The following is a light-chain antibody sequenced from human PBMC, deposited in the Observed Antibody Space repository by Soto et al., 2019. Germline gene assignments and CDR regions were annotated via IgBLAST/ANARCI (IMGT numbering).Light chain of an antibody. CDR1: QTVSSNY. CDR2: GAS. Sequence: EIVLTQSPGTLSLSPGERAPLSCRASQTVSSNYLAWCQQRPGQAPRLLIYGASTRAAGIPDRFSGSGSGTDFTLTITRLEPEDSAVYFCQQYTGPPTTFGQGTRLEIK. J-gene: IGKJ5*01. V-gene: IGKV3-20*01. CDR3: QQYTGPPTT.